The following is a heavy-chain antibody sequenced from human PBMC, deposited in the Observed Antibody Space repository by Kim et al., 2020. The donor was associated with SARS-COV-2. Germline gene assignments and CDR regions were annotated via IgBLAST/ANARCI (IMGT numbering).Heavy chain of an antibody. D-gene: IGHD2-2*01. V-gene: IGHV1-18*01. Sequence: ASVKVSCKASGYTFTSYGISWVRQAPGQGLEWMGWISAYNGNTNYAQKLQGRVTMTTDTSTSTAYMELRSLRSDDTAVYYCAREGHCSSTSCYLILSYYYYGMDVWGQGTTVTVSS. CDR2: ISAYNGNT. CDR1: GYTFTSYG. J-gene: IGHJ6*02. CDR3: AREGHCSSTSCYLILSYYYYGMDV.